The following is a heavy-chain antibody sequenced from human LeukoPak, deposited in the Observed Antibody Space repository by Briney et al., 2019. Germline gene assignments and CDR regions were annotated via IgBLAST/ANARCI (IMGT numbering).Heavy chain of an antibody. J-gene: IGHJ5*02. CDR3: ARDPLIVVARGGWLHP. Sequence: GASVKVPCKASGYTFSTYAISWVRQAPGQGLEWMGWISAYNGKTNYAQKLQGRVTMTTDTPTSTAYMELRSLRFDDTAVYYCARDPLIVVARGGWLHPWGQGTLVTVSS. D-gene: IGHD3-22*01. V-gene: IGHV1-18*01. CDR2: ISAYNGKT. CDR1: GYTFSTYA.